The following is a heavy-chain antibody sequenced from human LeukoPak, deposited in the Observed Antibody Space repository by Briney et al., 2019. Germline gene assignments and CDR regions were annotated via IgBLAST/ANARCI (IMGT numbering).Heavy chain of an antibody. CDR3: ARTVVGDY. D-gene: IGHD4-23*01. CDR1: GFIVSSNY. V-gene: IGHV3-66*01. J-gene: IGHJ4*02. CDR2: IYSGGTT. Sequence: QSGGSLRLSCAASGFIVSSNYMSWVRQAPGKGLEWVSVIYSGGTTYYTDSVKGRFTISRDNSKNTLYLQMNSLRAEDTAVYYCARTVVGDYWGQGTLATVSS.